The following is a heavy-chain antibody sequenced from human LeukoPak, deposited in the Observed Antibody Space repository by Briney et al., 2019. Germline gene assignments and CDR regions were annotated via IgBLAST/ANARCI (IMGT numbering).Heavy chain of an antibody. D-gene: IGHD6-19*01. CDR3: AREAGYSSGWSHKYYFDY. CDR1: GFTFSSYE. CDR2: ISPSGDAT. Sequence: GGSLRLSCAASGFTFSSYEMNWVRQAPGKGLEWVSGISPSGDATFYADSVKGRFTISRDNSKNTVYLQMNSLRAEDTAVYYCAREAGYSSGWSHKYYFDYWGQGTLVTVSS. J-gene: IGHJ4*02. V-gene: IGHV3-23*01.